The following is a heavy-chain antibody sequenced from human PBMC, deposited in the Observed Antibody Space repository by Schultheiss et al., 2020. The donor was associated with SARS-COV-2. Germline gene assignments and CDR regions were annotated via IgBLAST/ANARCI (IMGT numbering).Heavy chain of an antibody. CDR1: GFTFSSYA. CDR2: ISGSGGST. V-gene: IGHV3-23*01. D-gene: IGHD3-22*01. Sequence: GGSLRLSCAASGFTFSSYAMSWVRQAPGKGLEWVSAISGSGGSTYYADSVKGRFTISRDNSKNTLYLQMNSLRAEDTAVYYCYSTMIADGEHAFDIWGQGTMVTVSS. J-gene: IGHJ3*02. CDR3: YSTMIADGEHAFDI.